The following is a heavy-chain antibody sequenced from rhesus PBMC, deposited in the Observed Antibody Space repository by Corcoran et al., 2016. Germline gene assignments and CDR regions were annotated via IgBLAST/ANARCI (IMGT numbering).Heavy chain of an antibody. CDR1: GGSISSSNW. V-gene: IGHV4-65*01. CDR2: ISGSSGST. CDR3: ARDRGGSRYFDY. J-gene: IGHJ4*01. Sequence: QVQLQESGPGLVKPSETLSLTCAVSGGSISSSNWWSWIRQPPGKGLGWIGYISGSSGSTYYNPSLKSRVTISTDTSKNQFSLKLSSVTAAVTAVYYCARDRGGSRYFDYWGQGVLVTVSS. D-gene: IGHD6-25*01.